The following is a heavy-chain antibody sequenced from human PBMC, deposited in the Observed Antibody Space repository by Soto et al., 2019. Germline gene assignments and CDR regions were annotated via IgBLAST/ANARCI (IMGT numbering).Heavy chain of an antibody. CDR3: ARAATELGLGAFDI. J-gene: IGHJ3*02. CDR2: INPTSGGT. Sequence: ASVKVSCKASGYTFTSSYIHWVRQAPGQGPEWMGIINPTSGGTSYAQNLQGRVTMTRDTSTRTAYMELRSLRSDDTAVYYCARAATELGLGAFDIWGQGTMVTVSS. V-gene: IGHV1-46*01. D-gene: IGHD3-10*01. CDR1: GYTFTSSY.